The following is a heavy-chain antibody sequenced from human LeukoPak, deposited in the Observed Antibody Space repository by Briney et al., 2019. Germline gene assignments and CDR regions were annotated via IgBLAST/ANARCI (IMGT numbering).Heavy chain of an antibody. Sequence: EASVKVSCKVSGYTLTELSMHWVRQAPGKGLEWMGGFDPEDGETIYAQKFQGRVTMTRDMSTSTVYMELSSLRSEDTAVYYCARDLRTITVAGIGVFDIWGQGTMVTVSS. CDR1: GYTLTELS. CDR3: ARDLRTITVAGIGVFDI. J-gene: IGHJ3*02. V-gene: IGHV1-24*01. CDR2: FDPEDGET. D-gene: IGHD6-19*01.